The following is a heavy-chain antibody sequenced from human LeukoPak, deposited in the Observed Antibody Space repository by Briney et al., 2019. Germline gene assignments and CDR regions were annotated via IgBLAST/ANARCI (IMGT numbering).Heavy chain of an antibody. CDR2: ISSSGSTI. J-gene: IGHJ4*02. CDR1: GFTFSSYE. D-gene: IGHD3-10*01. Sequence: GGSLRLSWAASGFTFSSYELNWVRQAPGKGLEGVSYISSSGSTIYYADSVKGRFTISIDNAKNSLYLQMNSLRAEDTAVYYCATPGPYYYGSGSDYWGQGTLVAVSS. V-gene: IGHV3-48*03. CDR3: ATPGPYYYGSGSDY.